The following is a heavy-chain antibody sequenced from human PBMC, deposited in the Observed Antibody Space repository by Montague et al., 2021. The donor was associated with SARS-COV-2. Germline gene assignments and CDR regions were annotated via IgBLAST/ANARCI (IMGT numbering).Heavy chain of an antibody. V-gene: IGHV4-34*01. CDR1: GGSFSGYY. CDR2: INHSGST. CDR3: ARGSRQWLVRPPHYYYFDY. J-gene: IGHJ4*02. D-gene: IGHD6-19*01. Sequence: SETLSLTCAVYGGSFSGYYWSWIRQPQGKGLEWIGEINHSGSTNYNPYLKSRVSITVDTSKNQFSPKLSPVTAADTAVYYCARGSRQWLVRPPHYYYFDYWGQGTLVTVSS.